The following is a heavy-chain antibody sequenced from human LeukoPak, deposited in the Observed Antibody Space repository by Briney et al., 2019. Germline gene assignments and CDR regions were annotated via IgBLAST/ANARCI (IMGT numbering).Heavy chain of an antibody. CDR1: GFTFSDYY. Sequence: GGSLRLSCAASGFTFSDYYMSWIRQAPGKGLEWVSYISRGGSTTYYADSVKGRFTISRDNAKNSLYLQMNSLRAEDTAVYYCARQLANYWYFDLWGRGTLVTVSS. J-gene: IGHJ2*01. D-gene: IGHD1-1*01. CDR3: ARQLANYWYFDL. V-gene: IGHV3-11*01. CDR2: ISRGGSTT.